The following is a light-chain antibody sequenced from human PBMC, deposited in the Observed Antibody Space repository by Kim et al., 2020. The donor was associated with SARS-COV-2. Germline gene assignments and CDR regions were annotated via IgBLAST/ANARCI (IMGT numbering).Light chain of an antibody. CDR1: QNIDTY. J-gene: IGKJ4*01. CDR3: QQRNSWPPAVT. Sequence: GDRATRSCRASQNIDTYLAWYQQRPGQAPRLLVYDASNRATGVPDRFSGSGSGTDFTLTISSLEPEDFSIYYCQQRNSWPPAVTFGGGTKVDIK. V-gene: IGKV3-11*01. CDR2: DAS.